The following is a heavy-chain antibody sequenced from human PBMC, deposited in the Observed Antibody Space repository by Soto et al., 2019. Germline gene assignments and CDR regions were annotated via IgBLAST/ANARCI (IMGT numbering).Heavy chain of an antibody. CDR3: ARQRDCSGGSCYSGTYFDY. D-gene: IGHD2-15*01. CDR1: GGSISSSSYY. V-gene: IGHV4-39*01. Sequence: QLQLQESGPGLVKPSETLSLTSTVSGGSISSSSYYWGWIRQPPGKGLEWIGSIYYSGSTYYNPSLKSRVTISVDTSKNQLSLKLSSVTAADTAVYYCARQRDCSGGSCYSGTYFDYWGQGTLVTVSS. CDR2: IYYSGST. J-gene: IGHJ4*02.